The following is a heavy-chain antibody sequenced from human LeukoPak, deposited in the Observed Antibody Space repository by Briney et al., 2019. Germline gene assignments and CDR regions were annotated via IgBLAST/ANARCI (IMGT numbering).Heavy chain of an antibody. D-gene: IGHD1-26*01. J-gene: IGHJ3*02. CDR1: GYSFTRYG. V-gene: IGHV1-18*01. Sequence: ASVKVSCKASGYSFTRYGLSWVRQAPGQGLEWMGWISTYNGNTKYPKKFQGRVTMTTDTSTSTAYMELMTLRSDDTAIYHRARVGGGNAFDIWGQGTMVTVSS. CDR2: ISTYNGNT. CDR3: ARVGGGNAFDI.